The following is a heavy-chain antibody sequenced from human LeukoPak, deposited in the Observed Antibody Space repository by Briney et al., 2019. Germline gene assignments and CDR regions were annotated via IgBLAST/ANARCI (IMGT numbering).Heavy chain of an antibody. D-gene: IGHD1-7*01. Sequence: SVKVPCKASGGTFSSYAISWVRQAPGQGLEWMGGIIPIFGTANYAQKFQGRVTITADKSTSTAYMELSSLRSEDTAVYYCARVGGTTIQYYYYYYMDVWGKGTTVTVSS. J-gene: IGHJ6*03. CDR1: GGTFSSYA. CDR2: IIPIFGTA. CDR3: ARVGGTTIQYYYYYYMDV. V-gene: IGHV1-69*06.